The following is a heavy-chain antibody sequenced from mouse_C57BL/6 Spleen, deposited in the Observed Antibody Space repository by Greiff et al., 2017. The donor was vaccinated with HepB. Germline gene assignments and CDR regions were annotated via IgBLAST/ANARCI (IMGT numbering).Heavy chain of an antibody. CDR3: ARPATVVATDYAMDY. Sequence: EVQLQQSGPELVKPGASVKISCKASGYTFTDYYMNWVKQSHGKSLEWIGDINPNNGGTSYNQKFKGKATLTVDKSSSTAYMELRSLTSEDSAVYYCARPATVVATDYAMDYWGQGTSVTVSS. CDR2: INPNNGGT. J-gene: IGHJ4*01. CDR1: GYTFTDYY. D-gene: IGHD1-1*01. V-gene: IGHV1-26*01.